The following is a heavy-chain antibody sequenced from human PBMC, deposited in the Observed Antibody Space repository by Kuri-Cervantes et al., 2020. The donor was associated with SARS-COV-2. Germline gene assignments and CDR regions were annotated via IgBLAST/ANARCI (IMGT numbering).Heavy chain of an antibody. V-gene: IGHV3-30-3*01. J-gene: IGHJ6*02. CDR1: GFTFSSYA. D-gene: IGHD5-18*01. Sequence: GESLKISCAASGFTFSSYAMHWVRQAPGKGLEWVAVISYDGSNKYYADSVKGRFTISRDNSKNTLYLQMNSLRAEDTAVYYCARAYSYGPMFGMDVWGQGTTVTVSS. CDR3: ARAYSYGPMFGMDV. CDR2: ISYDGSNK.